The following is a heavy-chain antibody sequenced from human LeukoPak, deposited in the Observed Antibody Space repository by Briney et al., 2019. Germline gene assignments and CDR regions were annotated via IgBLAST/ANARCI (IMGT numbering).Heavy chain of an antibody. D-gene: IGHD2-2*02. CDR3: ARERGYCSSSTCYTSDAFDI. Sequence: GASVKVSCKTSGYTFTGYYMHWVRQAPGHGLEWMGWINPNSGGTNYAQKFQGRVTMTRDTSISTAYMELSRLRSDDTAVYYCARERGYCSSSTCYTSDAFDIWDQGTMVTVSS. CDR1: GYTFTGYY. V-gene: IGHV1-2*02. CDR2: INPNSGGT. J-gene: IGHJ3*02.